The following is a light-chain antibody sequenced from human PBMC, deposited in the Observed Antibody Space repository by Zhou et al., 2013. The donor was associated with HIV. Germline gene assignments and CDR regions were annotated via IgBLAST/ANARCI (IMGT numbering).Light chain of an antibody. CDR2: HAS. J-gene: IGKJ2*01. V-gene: IGKV1-27*01. CDR1: RGIGNF. CDR3: HQYYSTPYT. Sequence: DIQMTQSPSSLSASVGDRVTITCRASRGIGNFLGWYQQKPGRVPKFLISHASTLQSGVPSRFSGSESGTDYTLTISSLQPEDFATYYCHQYYSTPYTFGQGTTLEIK.